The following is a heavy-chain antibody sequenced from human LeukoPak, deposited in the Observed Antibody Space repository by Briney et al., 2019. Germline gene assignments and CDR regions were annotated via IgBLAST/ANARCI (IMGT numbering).Heavy chain of an antibody. D-gene: IGHD3-10*01. CDR2: IFGGGDT. CDR1: GFTVSDNH. V-gene: IGHV3-66*01. CDR3: AGAGGNSH. J-gene: IGHJ4*02. Sequence: PGGSLRLSCAASGFTVSDNHMTWVRQAPGKGLECVSVIFGGGDTHYADSVKGRFTISSDSSKNKVYLQMKSLRVDDTAVYYCAGAGGNSHLGQGTPVTVSS.